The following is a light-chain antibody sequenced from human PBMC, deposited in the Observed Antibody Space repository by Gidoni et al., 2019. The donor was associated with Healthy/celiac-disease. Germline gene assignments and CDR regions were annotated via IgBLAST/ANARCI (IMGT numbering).Light chain of an antibody. CDR1: QSVSSN. CDR2: GAS. Sequence: EIVMTQSPATLSVSPGERATLSCRASQSVSSNLAWYQQKPGQAPRLLIYGASTRATGIPARFSGSGSGPEFTLTISSLQSEDFAVYYCPQYNNLWTFGQGTKVEIK. V-gene: IGKV3-15*01. CDR3: PQYNNLWT. J-gene: IGKJ1*01.